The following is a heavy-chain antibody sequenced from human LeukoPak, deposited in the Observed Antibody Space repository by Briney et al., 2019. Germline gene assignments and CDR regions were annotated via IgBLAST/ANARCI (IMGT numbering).Heavy chain of an antibody. Sequence: PGGSLTLSCAASGFTFSSYSMNWVRQAPGKGLEWVSYISSSSSTIYYADSVKGRFTISRDNAKNSLYLQMNSLRDEDTAVYYCARDRRGYSGYELDYWGQGTLVTVSS. J-gene: IGHJ4*02. CDR3: ARDRRGYSGYELDY. CDR2: ISSSSSTI. V-gene: IGHV3-48*02. D-gene: IGHD5-12*01. CDR1: GFTFSSYS.